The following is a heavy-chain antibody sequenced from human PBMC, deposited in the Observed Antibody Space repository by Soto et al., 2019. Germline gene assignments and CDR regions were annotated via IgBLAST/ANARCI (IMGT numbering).Heavy chain of an antibody. CDR3: VVSRGWWAFHH. Sequence: QVLLVQSGAEVKKPGASVQISCKASGYTFTTFDIHWVRQAPGQRLEWMGYINANNGNAKYSQRFKGRATFTRDTAATTGYMDLSSLISEDTALYYCVVSRGWWAFHHWGHGTLVTVSS. CDR2: INANNGNA. V-gene: IGHV1-3*01. CDR1: GYTFTTFD. D-gene: IGHD6-13*01. J-gene: IGHJ4*01.